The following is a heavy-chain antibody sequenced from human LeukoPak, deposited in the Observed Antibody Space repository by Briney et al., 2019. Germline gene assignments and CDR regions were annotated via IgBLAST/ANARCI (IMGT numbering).Heavy chain of an antibody. D-gene: IGHD4-23*01. J-gene: IGHJ6*02. V-gene: IGHV4-39*07. CDR2: IYYSGST. CDR3: ARDPKLGPTVVTPSVYGMDV. CDR1: GGSISSSSYY. Sequence: SETLSLTCTVSGGSISSSSYYWGWIRQPPGKGLEWIGSIYYSGSTYYNPSLKSRVTISVDTSKNQFSLKLSSVTAADTAVYYCARDPKLGPTVVTPSVYGMDVWGQGTTVTVSS.